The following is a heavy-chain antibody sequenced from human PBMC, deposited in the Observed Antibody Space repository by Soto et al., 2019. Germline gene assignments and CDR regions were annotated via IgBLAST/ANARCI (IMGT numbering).Heavy chain of an antibody. CDR2: IGSSGSVV. CDR1: GFTFSNYE. Sequence: PGGSLTLSCAATGFTFSNYEINWVRQAPGKGLEWISYIGSSGSVVYYADSVKGRFTISRDNDKKFLFLQMNSLTAEDTAVYYCARDELNGYFDYWGRGTLVTVSS. V-gene: IGHV3-48*03. CDR3: ARDELNGYFDY. J-gene: IGHJ4*02.